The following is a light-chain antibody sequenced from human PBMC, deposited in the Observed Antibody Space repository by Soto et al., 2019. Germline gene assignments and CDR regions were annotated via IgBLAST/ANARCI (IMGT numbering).Light chain of an antibody. J-gene: IGKJ1*01. CDR2: DAS. CDR1: QSISNW. CDR3: QQYNSYWT. Sequence: DIQMTQSPSTLSASVGDRVTITCRASQSISNWLARYQLKPGKAPKLLIYDASSLESGVPSRFSGSGSGTEFTLTIRSLQPDDFATYYCQQYNSYWTFGQGTKVEIK. V-gene: IGKV1-5*01.